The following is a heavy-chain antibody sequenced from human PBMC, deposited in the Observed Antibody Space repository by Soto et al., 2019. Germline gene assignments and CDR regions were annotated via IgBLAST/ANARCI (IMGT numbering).Heavy chain of an antibody. D-gene: IGHD3-10*01. Sequence: QVQLVQSGAEMKPPGASVKVSCKASGYTFTGHYMHWVRQVSGRRLEFLGWLKPDNGGTYYAPRFQGRVTFTRDTSNTTAYMEMSGLHSDDTAVYFCARDLCPLGSGSPCPTFGMDLWGQGTTVAVSS. CDR1: GYTFTGHY. V-gene: IGHV1-2*02. CDR3: ARDLCPLGSGSPCPTFGMDL. J-gene: IGHJ6*02. CDR2: LKPDNGGT.